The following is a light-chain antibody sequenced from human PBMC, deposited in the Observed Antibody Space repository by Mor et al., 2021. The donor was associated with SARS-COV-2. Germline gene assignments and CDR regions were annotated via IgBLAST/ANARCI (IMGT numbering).Light chain of an antibody. J-gene: IGKJ4*01. Sequence: KAPKVLIYAASTLQSGVPSRFSGSGSGTEFTLTISSLQPEDFATYYCQQLKSYPLTFGGGTKVEIK. CDR3: QQLKSYPLT. CDR2: AAS. V-gene: IGKV1-9*01.